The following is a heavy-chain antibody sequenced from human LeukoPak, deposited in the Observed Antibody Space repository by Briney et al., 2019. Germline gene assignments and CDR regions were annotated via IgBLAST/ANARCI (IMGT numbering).Heavy chain of an antibody. CDR3: ARGSSVWFDY. J-gene: IGHJ4*02. D-gene: IGHD6-19*01. CDR1: GDTFTNFY. CDR2: INCSGGTT. Sequence: GASVKVSCKTSGDTFTNFYLHWVRQAPGQGLEWMGIINCSGGTTNYAQKFQGRVSITRDTSTSAVYMDLSSLRSEDTAVYYCARGSSVWFDYWGQGTLVTVSS. V-gene: IGHV1-46*01.